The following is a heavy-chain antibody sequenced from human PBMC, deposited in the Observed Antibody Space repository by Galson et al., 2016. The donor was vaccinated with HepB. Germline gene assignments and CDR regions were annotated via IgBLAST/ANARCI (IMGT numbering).Heavy chain of an antibody. V-gene: IGHV3-23*01. D-gene: IGHD3-22*01. Sequence: SLRLSCAASGFTLRNYAMGWVRQAPGKGLEWVAGSSASGGRTYYADSVKGRFTISRDNSENTLYVEMNSLRAEDTAVYYCAKEGLSYDTRGPSARYWYFEIWGRGTPVSVSS. CDR1: GFTLRNYA. CDR2: SSASGGRT. J-gene: IGHJ2*01. CDR3: AKEGLSYDTRGPSARYWYFEI.